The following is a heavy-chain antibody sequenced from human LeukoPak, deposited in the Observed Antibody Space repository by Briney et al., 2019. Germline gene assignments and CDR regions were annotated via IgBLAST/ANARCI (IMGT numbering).Heavy chain of an antibody. D-gene: IGHD3-22*01. CDR3: AGYDNGGYYPYFYYYMDV. Sequence: GGSLRLSCAASGFTFSSDWMIWVRQAPGKGLEWVANIKPDEGEKYYVDSVKGRFTVSRDNAKNSLYLQMDSLRAEDTAVYYCAGYDNGGYYPYFYYYMDVWGKGTTVTVSS. V-gene: IGHV3-7*01. CDR2: IKPDEGEK. J-gene: IGHJ6*03. CDR1: GFTFSSDW.